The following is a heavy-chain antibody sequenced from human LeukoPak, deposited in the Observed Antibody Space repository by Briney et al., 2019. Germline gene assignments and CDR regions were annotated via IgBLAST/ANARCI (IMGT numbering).Heavy chain of an antibody. Sequence: GGSLRLSCAASGFTFSSYWMHWVRQAPGKGLVWVSRINSDGSSTSYADSVKGRFTISRDNSKNTLYLQMKSLRAEDTAVYYCCIAARPYYFDYWGRGTLVTVSS. CDR2: INSDGSST. CDR3: CIAARPYYFDY. J-gene: IGHJ4*02. CDR1: GFTFSSYW. D-gene: IGHD6-6*01. V-gene: IGHV3-74*01.